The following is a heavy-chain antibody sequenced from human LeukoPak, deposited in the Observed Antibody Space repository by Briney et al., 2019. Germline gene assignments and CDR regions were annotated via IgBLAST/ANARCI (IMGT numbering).Heavy chain of an antibody. CDR1: GFTFSSYG. CDR2: ISYNGNNE. D-gene: IGHD6-13*01. Sequence: GGSLSLSCAASGFTFSSYGMHWVRQAPGKGLEWVAVISYNGNNEYYADSVKGRFTISRDNSKNTLSLQMNSLRTEDTAVYYCAKDSSIAAADYYFDYWGQGTLVTVSS. J-gene: IGHJ4*02. V-gene: IGHV3-30*18. CDR3: AKDSSIAAADYYFDY.